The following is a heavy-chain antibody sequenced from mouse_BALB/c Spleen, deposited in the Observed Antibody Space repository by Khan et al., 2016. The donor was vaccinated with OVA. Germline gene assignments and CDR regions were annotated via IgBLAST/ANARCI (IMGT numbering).Heavy chain of an antibody. D-gene: IGHD1-1*01. V-gene: IGHV1S136*01. Sequence: EVQLQQSGPELVKPGASVKMSCKAAGYTFTSYVMHWVKQKPGLGLEWIGYIYPFNDDTKYNEKFLGKATLTSDKSSSTAYMELSSLTSEDSAVYSCAPVGTYYVSFAYWGQGTLVTVSA. J-gene: IGHJ3*01. CDR1: GYTFTSYV. CDR3: APVGTYYVSFAY. CDR2: IYPFNDDT.